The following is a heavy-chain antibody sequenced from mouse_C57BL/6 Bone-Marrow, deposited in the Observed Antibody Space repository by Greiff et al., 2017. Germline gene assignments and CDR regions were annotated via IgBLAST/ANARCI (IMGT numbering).Heavy chain of an antibody. CDR1: GFSLTSYA. D-gene: IGHD1-1*01. Sequence: VQLQQSGPGLVAPSQSLSITCTVSGFSLTSYAISWVRQPPGKGLEWLGVIWTGGGTNYTSALKSRLSISKDNSKSQVFLKMNSLQTDDTARYYCARIYYYGSSWYFDVWGTGTTVTVSS. CDR3: ARIYYYGSSWYFDV. J-gene: IGHJ1*03. V-gene: IGHV2-9-1*01. CDR2: IWTGGGT.